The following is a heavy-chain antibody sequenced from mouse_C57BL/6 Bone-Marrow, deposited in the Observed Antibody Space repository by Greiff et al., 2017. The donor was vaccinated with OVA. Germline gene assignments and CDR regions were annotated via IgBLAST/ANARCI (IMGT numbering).Heavy chain of an antibody. J-gene: IGHJ3*01. D-gene: IGHD2-5*01. Sequence: QVQLQQSGAELARPGASVKLSCKASGYTFTSYGISWVKQRTGQGLEWIGEIYPRSGNTYYNEKFKGKATLTADKSSSTAYMELRSLTSEDAAVYFCAYYSNLFAYWGQGTLVTVSA. V-gene: IGHV1-81*01. CDR2: IYPRSGNT. CDR1: GYTFTSYG. CDR3: AYYSNLFAY.